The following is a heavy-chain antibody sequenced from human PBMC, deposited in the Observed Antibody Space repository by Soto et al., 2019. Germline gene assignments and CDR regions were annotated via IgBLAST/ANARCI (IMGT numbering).Heavy chain of an antibody. J-gene: IGHJ4*02. CDR2: IYYSGST. V-gene: IGHV4-39*02. CDR1: GGSISSGSYY. CDR3: AKDGRRWDLPADY. Sequence: LPETLSLTCTVSGGSISSGSYYWDWIRQTPGKGLEWIGNIYYSGSTHYNPSLESRVTISLDTSKNQFSLNLSSVSAADTAVYYCAKDGRRWDLPADYWGQGALLTVYS. D-gene: IGHD1-26*01.